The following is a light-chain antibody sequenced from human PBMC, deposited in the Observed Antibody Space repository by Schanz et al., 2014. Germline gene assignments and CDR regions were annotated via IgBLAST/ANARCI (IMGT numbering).Light chain of an antibody. CDR2: DAS. Sequence: EIVMTQSPATLSVSPGERATLSCRASQRVSSYLAWYQQKPGQAPRLLIYDASNRATGIPDRFSGSGSGTGFTLTISRLEPEDFAVYYCQQYGNSPPYTFGQGTKLEIK. J-gene: IGKJ2*01. V-gene: IGKV3-20*01. CDR3: QQYGNSPPYT. CDR1: QRVSSY.